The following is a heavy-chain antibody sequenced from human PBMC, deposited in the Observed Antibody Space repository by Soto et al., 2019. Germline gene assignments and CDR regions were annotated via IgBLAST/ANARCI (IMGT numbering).Heavy chain of an antibody. CDR2: IKEGGSEK. V-gene: IGHV3-7*04. J-gene: IGHJ4*02. CDR1: GFTFSSYW. Sequence: GGSLRLSCAAYGFTFSSYWMSWVRQAPGKGLEWVANIKEGGSEKYYVDSVKGRFTISRDNAKNSLYLQMNSLRAEDTAVYYCARDHLGYCCNGNCNYSDFFGYWGRGTLVTVSA. CDR3: ARDHLGYCCNGNCNYSDFFGY. D-gene: IGHD2-8*01.